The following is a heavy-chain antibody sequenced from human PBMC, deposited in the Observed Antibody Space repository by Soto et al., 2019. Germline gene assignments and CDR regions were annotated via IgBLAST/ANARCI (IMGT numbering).Heavy chain of an antibody. V-gene: IGHV2-70*01. CDR2: IDWDDDK. D-gene: IGHD1-7*01. J-gene: IGHJ6*02. CDR1: GLPLSTREMF. CDR3: ARMITGTTSGYYYYSGMDV. Sequence: VSGPPPVTTTHTLRMACTLSGLPLSTREMFVRWISQPTGKALEWLALIDWDDDKYYSTSLKTRLTISKDTSKNQVVLTMTNMDPVDTATYYCARMITGTTSGYYYYSGMDVWGQGTTVTVSS.